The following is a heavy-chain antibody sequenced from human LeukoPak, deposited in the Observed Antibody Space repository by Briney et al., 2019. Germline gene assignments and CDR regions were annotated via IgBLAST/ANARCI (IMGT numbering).Heavy chain of an antibody. Sequence: PGGSLRLSCAASGFTFRNYAMSWVRQTPGKGLQGVSSISGSGGTTYYTDSVKGRFTISRDNSKNTLYLQMDNLRPEDTAVYYCASVLVGANYYFDYWGQGTLVTVSS. D-gene: IGHD1-26*01. CDR3: ASVLVGANYYFDY. CDR2: ISGSGGTT. V-gene: IGHV3-23*01. J-gene: IGHJ4*02. CDR1: GFTFRNYA.